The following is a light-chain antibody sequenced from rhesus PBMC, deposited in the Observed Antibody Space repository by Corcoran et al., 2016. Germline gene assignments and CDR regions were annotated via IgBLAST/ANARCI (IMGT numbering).Light chain of an antibody. CDR3: LQYSSSPYS. CDR1: QSISSW. V-gene: IGKV1-22*01. CDR2: KAS. J-gene: IGKJ2*01. Sequence: DIQMTQSPSSLSASVGYTVTITCRASQSISSWLDWYQQKRGKAPKLLSHKASSLQSGVPSRFSGIGSGTDFTLTISSLQPEDFATYYCLQYSSSPYSFGQGTKVEIK.